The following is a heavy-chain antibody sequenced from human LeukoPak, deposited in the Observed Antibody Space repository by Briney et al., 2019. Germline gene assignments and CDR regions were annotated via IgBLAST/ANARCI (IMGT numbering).Heavy chain of an antibody. V-gene: IGHV3-30*03. CDR1: GFTFSTYE. CDR3: ARKFLTGRLIDY. CDR2: ISYDGSNE. Sequence: PGGSLRFSCVASGFTFSTYEMNWVRQAPGKGLEWVAVISYDGSNEYYADSVKGRFTISRDTSRNTLYLQMNSLRAEDTALYYCARKFLTGRLIDYWGQGTLVTVSS. J-gene: IGHJ4*02. D-gene: IGHD7-27*01.